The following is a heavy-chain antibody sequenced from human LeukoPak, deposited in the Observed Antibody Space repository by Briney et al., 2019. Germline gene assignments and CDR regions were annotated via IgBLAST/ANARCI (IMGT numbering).Heavy chain of an antibody. V-gene: IGHV4-4*07. Sequence: SESLSLTCTVSGGSISSYYWSWIRQPAGKGLEWIGRIYTSGSTTYNPSLKSRVTMSVDTSTNQFSLKLSSVTAADTAVYYCARERFRGMTMVRGVIIHYYYGMDVWGQGTTVTVSS. J-gene: IGHJ6*02. CDR1: GGSISSYY. CDR3: ARERFRGMTMVRGVIIHYYYGMDV. CDR2: IYTSGST. D-gene: IGHD3-10*01.